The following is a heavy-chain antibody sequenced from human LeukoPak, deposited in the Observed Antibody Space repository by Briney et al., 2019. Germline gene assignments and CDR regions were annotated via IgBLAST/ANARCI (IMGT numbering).Heavy chain of an antibody. CDR3: ARSYGALPSYWYFDL. J-gene: IGHJ2*01. V-gene: IGHV4-38-2*02. CDR2: IYQSGTT. D-gene: IGHD4-17*01. Sequence: SETLSLTCTVSGYSISSDYYWGWIRQPPRKGLEWIGSIYQSGTTYYKPSLKSRVTISVDTSKNQFSLKLSSVTAADTAVYYCARSYGALPSYWYFDLWGRGTLGTVSS. CDR1: GYSISSDYY.